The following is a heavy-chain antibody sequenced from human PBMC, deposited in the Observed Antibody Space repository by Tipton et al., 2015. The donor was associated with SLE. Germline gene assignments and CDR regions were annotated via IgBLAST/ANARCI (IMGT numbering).Heavy chain of an antibody. J-gene: IGHJ4*02. D-gene: IGHD3-10*01. CDR1: GGSISSHY. CDR2: IYYSGST. CDR3: ARAPLGDLMFDY. Sequence: TLSLTCTVSGGSISSHYWSWIRQPPGKGLEWIGYIYYSGSTNYNPSLKSRVTISVDTSKNQFSLKLSSVTAADTAVYYCARAPLGDLMFDYWGQGTLVTVSS. V-gene: IGHV4-59*11.